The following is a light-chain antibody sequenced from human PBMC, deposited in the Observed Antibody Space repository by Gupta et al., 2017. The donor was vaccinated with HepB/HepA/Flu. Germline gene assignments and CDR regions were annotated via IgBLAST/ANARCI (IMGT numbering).Light chain of an antibody. J-gene: IGKJ1*01. CDR1: QSISTS. V-gene: IGKV3-11*01. CDR2: DAS. Sequence: EIVLTQSPATLSLSPGERATLSCRASQSISTSLAWYQQKPGQAPRLLIYDASNRATGIPARFSGSGSGTDFTLTISSLEPEDFAVYYCQQRRNWPITFGQGTKVEIK. CDR3: QQRRNWPIT.